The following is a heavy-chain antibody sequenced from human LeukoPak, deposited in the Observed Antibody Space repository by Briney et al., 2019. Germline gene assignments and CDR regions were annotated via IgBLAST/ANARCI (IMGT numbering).Heavy chain of an antibody. CDR2: ISSSSTTI. V-gene: IGHV3-11*04. CDR3: AREGTGDGFDI. Sequence: GSLRLSCAASGFTFSDYYMSWIRQAPGKGLGWVSYISSSSTTIYYADSVKGRFTISRDNAKNSLYQQMNNVRAEDTAIYYCAREGTGDGFDIWGQGTMVTVSS. J-gene: IGHJ3*02. CDR1: GFTFSDYY. D-gene: IGHD1-1*01.